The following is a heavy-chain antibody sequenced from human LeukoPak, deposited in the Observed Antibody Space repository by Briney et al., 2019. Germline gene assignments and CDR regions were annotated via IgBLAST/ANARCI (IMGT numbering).Heavy chain of an antibody. D-gene: IGHD3-3*01. J-gene: IGHJ4*02. CDR1: GFTFSNYA. CDR3: ARGRGLGVVSPYFDY. V-gene: IGHV3-23*01. CDR2: ISGSGGST. Sequence: PGGSLRLSCAASGFTFSNYAMSWVRQAPGKGLEWVSAISGSGGSTYYADSVKGRFTISGDNSKNIVSLQMNNLRAEDTAVYYCARGRGLGVVSPYFDYWGQGTLVTVSS.